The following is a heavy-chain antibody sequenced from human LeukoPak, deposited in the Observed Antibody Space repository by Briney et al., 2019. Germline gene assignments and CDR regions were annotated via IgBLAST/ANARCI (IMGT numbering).Heavy chain of an antibody. CDR1: GGSITSHS. J-gene: IGHJ4*02. CDR2: SYYSGTT. V-gene: IGHV4-59*11. CDR3: ARGTLPRPGY. Sequence: SETLSLTCNVSGGSITSHSWNWIRQSPGKGLEWIGYSYYSGTTNYSPSLKSRVTISLDTSKNQISLKLTSVTAADTAVYYCARGTLPRPGYWGQGTLVTASS.